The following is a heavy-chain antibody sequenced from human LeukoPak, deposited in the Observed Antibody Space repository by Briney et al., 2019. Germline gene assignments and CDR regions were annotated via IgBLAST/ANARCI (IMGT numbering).Heavy chain of an antibody. V-gene: IGHV3-66*01. Sequence: QSGGSLRLSCAASGFTVSSNYMSWVRQAPGKGLEWVSLIYSGGRTYYADSLKGRFTTSIDNSQNTLYLQMNSLRAEDSAVYYCARALASGSYYYPWGQGTLVTVSS. D-gene: IGHD3-10*01. J-gene: IGHJ5*02. CDR1: GFTVSSNY. CDR3: ARALASGSYYYP. CDR2: IYSGGRT.